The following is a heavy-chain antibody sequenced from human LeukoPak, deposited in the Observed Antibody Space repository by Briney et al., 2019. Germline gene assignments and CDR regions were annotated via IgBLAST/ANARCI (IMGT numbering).Heavy chain of an antibody. CDR1: GGTFSSYA. D-gene: IGHD2-2*02. V-gene: IGHV1-69*06. CDR2: IIPIFGTA. CDR3: ATANANTLFYYYGMDV. Sequence: GASVKVSCKASGGTFSSYAISWVRQAPGQGLEWMGGIIPIFGTANYAQKFQGRVTMTEDTSTDTAYMELSSLRSEDTAVYYCATANANTLFYYYGMDVWGQGTTVTVSS. J-gene: IGHJ6*02.